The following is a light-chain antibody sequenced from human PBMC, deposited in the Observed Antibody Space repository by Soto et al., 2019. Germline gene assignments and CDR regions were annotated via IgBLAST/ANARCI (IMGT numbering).Light chain of an antibody. CDR2: EVS. CDR1: PSHLHRNGYNY. CDR3: MQSTQLPPT. V-gene: IGKV2D-29*02. J-gene: IGKJ5*01. Sequence: EIVMTQSPLSLTVPPGAPASISCRSRPSHLHRNGYNYLDWYLQKPGQSPQLXSYEVSTRVSGVPDRFSGSGSGTEFTLEISRVETDDVGIYYCMQSTQLPPTFGQGTRLEI.